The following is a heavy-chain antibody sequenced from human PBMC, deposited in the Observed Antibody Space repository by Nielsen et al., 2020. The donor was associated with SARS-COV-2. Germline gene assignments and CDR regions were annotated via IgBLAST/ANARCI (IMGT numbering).Heavy chain of an antibody. Sequence: ASVKVSCKASGYRFTRYALNWVRQAPGQGLEWMAWINTNTGNPMSAQAFTGRFVFSLDTSVTTAFLQINGLKAEDTAVYYCARSRGSMAAARLDYWGQGALVIVSS. CDR2: INTNTGNP. CDR1: GYRFTRYA. V-gene: IGHV7-4-1*02. J-gene: IGHJ4*02. CDR3: ARSRGSMAAARLDY. D-gene: IGHD6-6*01.